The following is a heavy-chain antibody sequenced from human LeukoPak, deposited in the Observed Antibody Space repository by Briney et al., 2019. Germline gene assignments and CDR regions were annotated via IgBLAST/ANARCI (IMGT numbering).Heavy chain of an antibody. CDR2: INPNSGGT. CDR3: ARDLGYSYVHYYYMDV. Sequence: ASVKVSCKASGYTFTGYYMHWVRQAPGQGLEWMGWINPNSGGTNYAQKFQGRVTMTRDTSISTAYMELSRLRSDDTAVYYCARDLGYSYVHYYYMDVWGKGTTVTVSS. J-gene: IGHJ6*03. D-gene: IGHD5-18*01. CDR1: GYTFTGYY. V-gene: IGHV1-2*02.